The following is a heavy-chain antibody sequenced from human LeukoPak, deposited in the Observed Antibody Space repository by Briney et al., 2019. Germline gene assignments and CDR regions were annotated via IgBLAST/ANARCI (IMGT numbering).Heavy chain of an antibody. CDR3: GRRPCSGSSCYADYFDY. Sequence: SETLSLTCSVSGGSISSSPYYWGWIRQPPGKGLEWIASINYSGTTYYNSSLKSRVTISLDTSKNQFSLKVSSVTAADTAVYHCGRRPCSGSSCYADYFDYWGQGTLVTVSS. D-gene: IGHD2-15*01. J-gene: IGHJ4*02. CDR1: GGSISSSPYY. CDR2: INYSGTT. V-gene: IGHV4-39*07.